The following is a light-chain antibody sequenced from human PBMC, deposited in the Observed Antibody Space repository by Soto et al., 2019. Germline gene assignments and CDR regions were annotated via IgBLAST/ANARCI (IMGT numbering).Light chain of an antibody. CDR2: GAS. J-gene: IGKJ1*01. CDR1: QSVSSD. CDR3: QQCNNLPRP. V-gene: IGKV3-15*01. Sequence: IVMTQSPATLSVTPGERSTLSCRASQSVSSDLAWYQQKPGQAPRLLIYGASTRATGIPARFSGSGSGTEFALTISSLQSEDFAVYYCQQCNNLPRPFGQGTKV.